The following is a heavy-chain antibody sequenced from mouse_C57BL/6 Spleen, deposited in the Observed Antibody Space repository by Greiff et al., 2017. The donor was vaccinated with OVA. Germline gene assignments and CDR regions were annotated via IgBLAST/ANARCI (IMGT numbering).Heavy chain of an antibody. CDR2: IDPETGGT. V-gene: IGHV1-15*01. Sequence: QVQLKESGAELVRPGASVTLSCKASGYTFTDYEMHWVKQTPVHGLAWIGAIDPETGGTAYNQKFKGKAILTADKSSSTAYMELRSLTSEDSAVYYCTRGYDVYYFDYWGQGTTLTVSS. CDR1: GYTFTDYE. J-gene: IGHJ2*01. D-gene: IGHD2-2*01. CDR3: TRGYDVYYFDY.